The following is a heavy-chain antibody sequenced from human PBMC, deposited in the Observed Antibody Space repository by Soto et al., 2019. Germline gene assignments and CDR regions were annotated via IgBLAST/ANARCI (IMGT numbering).Heavy chain of an antibody. Sequence: ASVKVSCKASGYTFTGYYMHWVRQAPGQGLEWMGWINPNSGGTNYAQKVQGRVTMTRDTSISTAYMELSRLRSDDTAVYYCAIVSSYNWNPNFDYWGQGTLVTVSS. CDR1: GYTFTGYY. J-gene: IGHJ4*02. CDR2: INPNSGGT. V-gene: IGHV1-2*02. D-gene: IGHD1-20*01. CDR3: AIVSSYNWNPNFDY.